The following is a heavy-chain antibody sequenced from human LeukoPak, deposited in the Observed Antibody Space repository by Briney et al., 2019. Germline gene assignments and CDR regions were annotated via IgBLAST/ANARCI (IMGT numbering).Heavy chain of an antibody. CDR3: ARGGYCGGDCYFYY. J-gene: IGHJ4*02. CDR1: GGSISSYY. D-gene: IGHD2-21*02. CDR2: IYTSGST. Sequence: SETLSLTCTVSGGSISSYYWSWIRQPAGEGLEWIGRIYTSGSTNYNPSLKSRVTMSVDTSKNQFSLKLTSVTAADTAVYYCARGGYCGGDCYFYYWGQGTLVTVSS. V-gene: IGHV4-4*07.